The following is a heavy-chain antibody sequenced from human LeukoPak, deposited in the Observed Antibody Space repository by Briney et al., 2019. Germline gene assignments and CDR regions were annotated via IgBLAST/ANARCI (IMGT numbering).Heavy chain of an antibody. CDR3: ASSGSQVLRYFDWLPIYYFDY. V-gene: IGHV3-21*01. Sequence: GGSLRLSCAASGFTFSSYSMNWVRQAPGKGLEWVSSISSSSSYIYYADSVKGRFTISRDNAKNSLYLQMNSLRAEDTAVYYCASSGSQVLRYFDWLPIYYFDYWGQGTLVTVSS. CDR1: GFTFSSYS. CDR2: ISSSSSYI. J-gene: IGHJ4*02. D-gene: IGHD3-9*01.